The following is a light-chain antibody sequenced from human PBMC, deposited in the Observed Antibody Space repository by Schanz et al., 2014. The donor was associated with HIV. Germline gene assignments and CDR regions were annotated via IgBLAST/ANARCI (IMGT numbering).Light chain of an antibody. J-gene: IGKJ2*01. CDR1: QSVSRK. CDR2: GAS. V-gene: IGKV3-11*01. Sequence: IVLTQSPDTLSLSPGDRVTLSCRASQSVSRKEIVWYQQKPGQPPRLLIYGASTRATGIPARFSGSGSGTDFTLTISSLEPEDFAVYYCQQRSNWPPYTFGQGTKLEIK. CDR3: QQRSNWPPYT.